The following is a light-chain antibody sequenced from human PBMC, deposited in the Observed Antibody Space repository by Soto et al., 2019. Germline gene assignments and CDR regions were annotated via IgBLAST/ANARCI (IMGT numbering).Light chain of an antibody. CDR3: QQRSDWPWT. J-gene: IGKJ1*01. CDR2: DAS. CDR1: QNVSTF. V-gene: IGKV3-11*01. Sequence: EIVLTQSPATLSLSPGEGATLSCRASQNVSTFVAWYRQKPGQAPRLLMFDASRRATGIPARLNGGGSGTDFTLTISSLEPEDFAVYYCQQRSDWPWTFGQGTKVDIK.